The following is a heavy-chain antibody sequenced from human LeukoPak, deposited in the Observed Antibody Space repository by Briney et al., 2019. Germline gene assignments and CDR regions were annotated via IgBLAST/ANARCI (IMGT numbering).Heavy chain of an antibody. J-gene: IGHJ4*02. Sequence: GGSLRLSCAASGFTLSSNYMSWARQAPGKGLEWVAVNYSDDSTYTADTVQGRFTNSRDNSKNKLYLQTNSLRAEGTAVYYCPRATRYYDSSCDCFDYWGQGTLVTVSS. V-gene: IGHV3-53*01. CDR1: GFTLSSNY. D-gene: IGHD3-22*01. CDR3: PRATRYYDSSCDCFDY. CDR2: NYSDDST.